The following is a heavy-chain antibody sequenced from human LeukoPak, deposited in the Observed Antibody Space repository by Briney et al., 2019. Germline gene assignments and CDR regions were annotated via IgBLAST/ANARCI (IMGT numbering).Heavy chain of an antibody. Sequence: SETLSLTCTVSGGSISSSSYYWGWIRQPPGKGLEWIGSIYYSGSTYYNPSLKSRVTISVDTSKNQFSLKLSSVTAADTAVYYCARHVLRFLEWLLDPSNWFDPWGQGTLVTVSS. CDR3: ARHVLRFLEWLLDPSNWFDP. J-gene: IGHJ5*02. D-gene: IGHD3-3*01. CDR2: IYYSGST. V-gene: IGHV4-39*01. CDR1: GGSISSSSYY.